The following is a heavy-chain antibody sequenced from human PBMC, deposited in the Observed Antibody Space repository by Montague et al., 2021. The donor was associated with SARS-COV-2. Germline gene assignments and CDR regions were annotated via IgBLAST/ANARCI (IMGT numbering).Heavy chain of an antibody. V-gene: IGHV6-1*01. Sequence: CAISGDSVSSNIATWNWIRQSPSRGLEWLGRTYYRSKWYNDYAESVKSRITIDPDTSKHQFSLHLNSVTPEDTAVYYCAGIPVGSKHYFDFWGQGTPVTVSS. CDR1: GDSVSSNIAT. CDR2: TYYRSKWYN. J-gene: IGHJ4*02. D-gene: IGHD2-2*01. CDR3: AGIPVGSKHYFDF.